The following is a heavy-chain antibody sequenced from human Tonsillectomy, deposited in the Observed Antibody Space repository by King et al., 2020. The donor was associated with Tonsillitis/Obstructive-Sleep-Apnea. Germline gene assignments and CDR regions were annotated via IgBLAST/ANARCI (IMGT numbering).Heavy chain of an antibody. CDR2: IYHSGTT. CDR1: GGSISGGIYY. Sequence: QLQESGPGLVQPSQTLPLTCTVSGGSISGGIYYCSWIRQRPGKGLEWIGYIYHSGTTYYNPSLKSRVTLSVDTSKNQFSLKVNSVTAADAAVYFCAGSFGDYSPWYFDLWGRGTLVTVSS. D-gene: IGHD4-17*01. J-gene: IGHJ2*01. V-gene: IGHV4-31*03. CDR3: AGSFGDYSPWYFDL.